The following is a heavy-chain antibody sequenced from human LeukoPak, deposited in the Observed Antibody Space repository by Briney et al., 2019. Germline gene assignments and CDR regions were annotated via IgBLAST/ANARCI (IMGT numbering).Heavy chain of an antibody. D-gene: IGHD3-3*01. CDR3: ARRVTIFGVVTHFDAFDI. CDR2: IYYSGST. Sequence: SETLCLSCTVSGGSISSSSYYWGWIRQPRGKGLEWIGSIYYSGSTYYNPSLKSRVTISVDTSKNQFSLKLSSVTAADTAVYYCARRVTIFGVVTHFDAFDIWGQGTMVTVSS. V-gene: IGHV4-39*01. J-gene: IGHJ3*02. CDR1: GGSISSSSYY.